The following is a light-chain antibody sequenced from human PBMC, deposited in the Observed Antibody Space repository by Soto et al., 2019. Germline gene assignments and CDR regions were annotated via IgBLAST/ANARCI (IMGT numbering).Light chain of an antibody. CDR3: QQYGDWPPET. Sequence: EVVLTQSPATLSVSPGDRATLSCRASQSVSRTLAWYQQKPGQAPRLLIYGASTRATGGPARFSGSGSATEFTLSISSLQSEDVAVYYCQQYGDWPPETFGQGTKLEI. J-gene: IGKJ2*01. CDR2: GAS. CDR1: QSVSRT. V-gene: IGKV3-15*01.